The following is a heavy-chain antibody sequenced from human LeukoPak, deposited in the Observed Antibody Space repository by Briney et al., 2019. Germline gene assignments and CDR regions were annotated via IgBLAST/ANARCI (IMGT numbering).Heavy chain of an antibody. D-gene: IGHD3-10*01. Sequence: GGSLRLSCVASGLTVSSNYMTWVRQAPGKGLEWVSGISPSGDITYYADSVKGRFTISRDNSKNTLYLEVISLTAEDTAVYYCAKDDAWLRFGEWSQGTLVTVSS. V-gene: IGHV3-23*01. CDR1: GLTVSSNY. CDR2: ISPSGDIT. CDR3: AKDDAWLRFGE. J-gene: IGHJ4*02.